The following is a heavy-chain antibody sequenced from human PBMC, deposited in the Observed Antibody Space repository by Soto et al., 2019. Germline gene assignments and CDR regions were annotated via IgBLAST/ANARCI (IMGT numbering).Heavy chain of an antibody. Sequence: QVQLVQSGAEVKKPGSSVKVSCKASGGTFSSYAISWVRQAPGQGLEWMGGIIPIFGTANYAQKFQGRVTMTADESTSTAYMELSSLRSEDTAVYYCARDWGASYGSGSYYMPWYWGQGTLVTVSS. CDR3: ARDWGASYGSGSYYMPWY. CDR1: GGTFSSYA. D-gene: IGHD3-10*01. CDR2: IIPIFGTA. V-gene: IGHV1-69*12. J-gene: IGHJ4*02.